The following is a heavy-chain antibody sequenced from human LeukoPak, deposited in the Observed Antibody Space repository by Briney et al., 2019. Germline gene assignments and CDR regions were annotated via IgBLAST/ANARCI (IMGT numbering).Heavy chain of an antibody. CDR1: GFTFSSYA. CDR2: IRYDGSNK. V-gene: IGHV3-30*02. CDR3: AKEQKASSSWQTYYFDY. D-gene: IGHD6-13*01. J-gene: IGHJ4*02. Sequence: PGGSLRLSCAASGFTFSSYAMHWVRQAPGKGLEWVAFIRYDGSNKYYADSVKGRFTISRDNSKNTLYLQMNSLRAEDTAVYYCAKEQKASSSWQTYYFDYWGQGTLVTVSS.